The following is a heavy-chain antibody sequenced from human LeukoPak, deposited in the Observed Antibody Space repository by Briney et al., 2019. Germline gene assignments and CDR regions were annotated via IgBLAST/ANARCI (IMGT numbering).Heavy chain of an antibody. D-gene: IGHD3-22*01. J-gene: IGHJ3*02. V-gene: IGHV3-21*01. Sequence: GGSLRLSCAASGFSFSTYSMNWVRQAAGKGLEWVSSNSSSSNYIYYADSVKGRFTISRDNAKNSLYLQMNSLRAEDTAVYYCARAKMFYYEGGTYYHAFDIWGQGTMVTVSS. CDR1: GFSFSTYS. CDR3: ARAKMFYYEGGTYYHAFDI. CDR2: NSSSSNYI.